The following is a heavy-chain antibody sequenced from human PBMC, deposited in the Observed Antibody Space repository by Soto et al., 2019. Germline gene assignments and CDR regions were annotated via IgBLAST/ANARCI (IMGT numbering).Heavy chain of an antibody. V-gene: IGHV3-23*01. Sequence: LRLSCVVSGRTFRSYAMSWVRQAPGKGLEWVSGISGGGAGTYYADSVKGRFAISRDPSTTTLFLDMYSLGAEDTAIYYCAKGRKPDHDDGLCAFDSWGQGVLVTV. CDR1: GRTFRSYA. D-gene: IGHD3-3*01. J-gene: IGHJ4*02. CDR2: ISGGGAGT. CDR3: AKGRKPDHDDGLCAFDS.